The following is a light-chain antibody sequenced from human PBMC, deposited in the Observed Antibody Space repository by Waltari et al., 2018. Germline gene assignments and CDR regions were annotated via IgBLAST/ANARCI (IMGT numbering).Light chain of an antibody. Sequence: SYVVTQSPSVSVAPGETARITCGGDNIGRKSVHWYQQRPGQAPVLVIFYDSDRPSGIPDRFSGSNSGNTATLTISWVEAEDEADYYCLVWHSTIDHQGVFGGGTKLTVL. V-gene: IGLV3-21*04. CDR2: YDS. CDR3: LVWHSTIDHQGV. J-gene: IGLJ2*01. CDR1: NIGRKS.